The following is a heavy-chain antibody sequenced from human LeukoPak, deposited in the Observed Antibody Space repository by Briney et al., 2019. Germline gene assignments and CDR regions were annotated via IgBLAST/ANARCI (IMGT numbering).Heavy chain of an antibody. CDR1: GGSFSGYY. Sequence: SETLSLTCAVYGGSFSGYYWSWIRQPPGKGLEWIGEINHSGSTNYNPSLKSRVTISVDTSKNQFSLKLSSVTAADTAVYYCGRGERRRAWSMAWGQGTLVTVS. J-gene: IGHJ5*02. D-gene: IGHD6-19*01. CDR2: INHSGST. CDR3: GRGERRRAWSMA. V-gene: IGHV4-34*01.